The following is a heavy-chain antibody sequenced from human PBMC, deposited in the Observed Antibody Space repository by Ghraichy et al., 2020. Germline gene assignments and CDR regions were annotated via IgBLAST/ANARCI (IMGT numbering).Heavy chain of an antibody. J-gene: IGHJ4*02. CDR3: AKDAVAYNGLFDPFDN. Sequence: GESLNISCVASGFSFSTYAMSWVRQAPGRGLDWVSSIEGGGEDTYYAESVKGRFTVSRDNSKNTLYLQMNSLRADETAVYYCAKDAVAYNGLFDPFDNWGEEALVTVSS. V-gene: IGHV3-23*01. CDR1: GFSFSTYA. CDR2: IEGGGEDT. D-gene: IGHD3/OR15-3a*01.